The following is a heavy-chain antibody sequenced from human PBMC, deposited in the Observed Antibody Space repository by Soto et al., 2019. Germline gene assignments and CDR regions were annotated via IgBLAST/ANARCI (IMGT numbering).Heavy chain of an antibody. D-gene: IGHD3-22*01. Sequence: ASVKVSCKASGYTFTGYYMHWVRQAPGQGLEWMGWINPNSGGTNYAQKFQGWVTMTRGTSISTAYMELSRLRSDDTAVYYCARDLDSSGYTDYWGQGTLVTVSS. CDR2: INPNSGGT. CDR1: GYTFTGYY. V-gene: IGHV1-2*04. J-gene: IGHJ4*02. CDR3: ARDLDSSGYTDY.